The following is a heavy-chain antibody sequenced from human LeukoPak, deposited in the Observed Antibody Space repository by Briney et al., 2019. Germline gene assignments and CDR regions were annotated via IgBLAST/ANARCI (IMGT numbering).Heavy chain of an antibody. V-gene: IGHV3-7*01. CDR3: ARATEVGADFDY. Sequence: GGSLRLSCAASGFTFSTYWMSWVRQAPGKGLEWVANIKQDGSEKYYVDSVKGRFTISRDNAKNSLYLQMNTLRPEDTAVYYCARATEVGADFDYWGQGTLVTVSS. CDR1: GFTFSTYW. CDR2: IKQDGSEK. D-gene: IGHD1-26*01. J-gene: IGHJ4*02.